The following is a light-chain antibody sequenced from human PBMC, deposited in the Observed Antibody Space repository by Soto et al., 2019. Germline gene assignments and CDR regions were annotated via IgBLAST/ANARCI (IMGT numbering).Light chain of an antibody. J-gene: IGLJ1*01. Sequence: QSVLTQPPSASGSPGQRVTISCSGSSSNIGSNFVYWYQHLPGTATKLLIYTNTQRPSGVPARFSGSTSGTSASLAISGLRSDDAADYYGASWDGSLRGHVFGSGTKVTV. CDR1: SSNIGSNF. V-gene: IGLV1-47*02. CDR2: TNT. CDR3: ASWDGSLRGHV.